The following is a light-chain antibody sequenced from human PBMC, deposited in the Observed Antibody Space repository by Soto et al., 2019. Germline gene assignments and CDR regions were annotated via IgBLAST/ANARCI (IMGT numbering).Light chain of an antibody. V-gene: IGLV2-14*01. CDR1: SSDVGGYNY. CDR2: EVS. CDR3: SSYTISNSPSIYV. J-gene: IGLJ1*01. Sequence: QSALTQPASVSGSPGQSITISCTGTSSDVGGYNYVSWYQQHPGKAPKLMIYEVSNRPSGVSNRFSGSKSGNTASLTISGLQAEDEADYYCSSYTISNSPSIYVFGTGTKVTVL.